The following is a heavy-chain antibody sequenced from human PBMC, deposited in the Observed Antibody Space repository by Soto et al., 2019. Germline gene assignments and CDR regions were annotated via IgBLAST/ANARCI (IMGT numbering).Heavy chain of an antibody. CDR2: ISYDGSNK. D-gene: IGHD2-2*01. CDR3: AKVYCSSTSCYPAAYYYYYGMDV. Sequence: PGGSLRLSCAASGFTFSSYGMHWVRQAPGKGLEWVAVISYDGSNKYYADSVKGRFTISRDNSKNTLYLQMNSLRVEDTAVYYCAKVYCSSTSCYPAAYYYYYGMDVWGQGTTVTVSS. CDR1: GFTFSSYG. V-gene: IGHV3-30*18. J-gene: IGHJ6*02.